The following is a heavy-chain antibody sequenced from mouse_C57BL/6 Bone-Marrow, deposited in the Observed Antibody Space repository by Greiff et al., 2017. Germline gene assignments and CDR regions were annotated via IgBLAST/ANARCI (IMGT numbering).Heavy chain of an antibody. CDR3: AIYSSTVVATVCYFDV. Sequence: QVQLQQPGAELVKPGASVKLSCKASGYTFTSSWMHWVKQRPGQGLEWIGMIHPNSGSTNYNEKFKSKATLTVDKSSSTAYMQLSSLTSEDSAVYYCAIYSSTVVATVCYFDVWGTGTTVTVSS. J-gene: IGHJ1*03. CDR2: IHPNSGST. CDR1: GYTFTSSW. D-gene: IGHD1-1*01. V-gene: IGHV1-64*01.